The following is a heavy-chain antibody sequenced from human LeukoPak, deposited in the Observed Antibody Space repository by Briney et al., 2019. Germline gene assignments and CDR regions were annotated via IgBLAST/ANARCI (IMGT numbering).Heavy chain of an antibody. CDR1: GYTFTSYY. V-gene: IGHV1-46*01. CDR3: ARSVVGANVDY. D-gene: IGHD1-26*01. CDR2: INPSGGST. J-gene: IGHJ4*02. Sequence: ASVKVSCKASGYTFTSYYMHWVRQAPGRGLEWMGIINPSGGSTSYAQKFQGRVTMTRDTSTSTVYMELSSLRSEDTAVYYCARSVVGANVDYWGQGTLVTVSS.